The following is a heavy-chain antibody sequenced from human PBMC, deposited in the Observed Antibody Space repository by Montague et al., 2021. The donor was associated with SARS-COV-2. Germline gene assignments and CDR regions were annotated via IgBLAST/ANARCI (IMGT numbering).Heavy chain of an antibody. CDR2: INHSGGV. D-gene: IGHD2-2*01. Sequence: SETLSLTCTVHRGSFSGYYWTWIRQPPGKGLEWIGEINHSGGVNXNPSLKSRVTISVDTSKNHFSLKLRSVTAADTAIYYCARGYCSSTTCYLSLDYWGQGTLVAVSS. CDR1: RGSFSGYY. V-gene: IGHV4-34*01. J-gene: IGHJ4*02. CDR3: ARGYCSSTTCYLSLDY.